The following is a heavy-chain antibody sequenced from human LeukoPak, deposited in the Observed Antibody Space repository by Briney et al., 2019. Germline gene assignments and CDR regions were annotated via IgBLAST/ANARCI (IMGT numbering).Heavy chain of an antibody. CDR1: GDSVSSNSAA. D-gene: IGHD3-10*01. V-gene: IGHV6-1*01. CDR3: ARAELWFGELYNWFDP. Sequence: SQTLSLTCAISGDSVSSNSAAWNWIRQSPSRGLEWLGRTYYRSKWYNDYAVSVKSRITINPDTSKNQFSLQLNSVTPEDTAVYYCARAELWFGELYNWFDPWSQGTLVTVSS. J-gene: IGHJ5*02. CDR2: TYYRSKWYN.